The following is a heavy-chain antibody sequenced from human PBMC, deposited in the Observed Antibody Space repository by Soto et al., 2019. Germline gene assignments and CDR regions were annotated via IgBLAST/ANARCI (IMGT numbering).Heavy chain of an antibody. CDR3: ARPLYSYGPMDV. Sequence: QGQVQESGPGLGKPSETLSLTCTGSGGSGSRGRYYWRWIRQAPGEGLEGIGYIYYSGGTHYNPSLTSRVTISVDTSKNQFSLKLSSVTAADTAVYYCARPLYSYGPMDVWGQGTTVTVSS. V-gene: IGHV4-61*01. D-gene: IGHD5-18*01. J-gene: IGHJ6*02. CDR2: IYYSGGT. CDR1: GGSGSRGRYY.